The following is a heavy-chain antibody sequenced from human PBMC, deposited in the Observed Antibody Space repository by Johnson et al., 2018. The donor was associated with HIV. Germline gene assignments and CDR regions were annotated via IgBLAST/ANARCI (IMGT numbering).Heavy chain of an antibody. CDR2: ISWNSGSI. V-gene: IGHV3-9*01. J-gene: IGHJ3*02. D-gene: IGHD6-19*01. Sequence: VQLVESGGGLVQPGGSLRLSCAASGFAFSNYAMTWVRQAPGKGLEWVSGISWNSGSIGYADSVKGRFTISRDNAKNSLYLQMNSLRAEDTALYYCAKEASSGPDAFDIWGQGTMVTVSS. CDR1: GFAFSNYA. CDR3: AKEASSGPDAFDI.